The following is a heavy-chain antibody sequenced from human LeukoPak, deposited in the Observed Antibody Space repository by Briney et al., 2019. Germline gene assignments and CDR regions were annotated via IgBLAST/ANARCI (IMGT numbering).Heavy chain of an antibody. Sequence: SETLSLTCAVYGGSFSGYYWSWIRQPPGKGLEWIGEINHSGSTNYNPSLRSRVTISVDTSKYQFSLKLSSVTAADTAVYYCARRKPNYYGSGSYYNGISWFDPWGQGTLVTVSS. D-gene: IGHD3-10*01. CDR3: ARRKPNYYGSGSYYNGISWFDP. CDR2: INHSGST. J-gene: IGHJ5*02. CDR1: GGSFSGYY. V-gene: IGHV4-34*01.